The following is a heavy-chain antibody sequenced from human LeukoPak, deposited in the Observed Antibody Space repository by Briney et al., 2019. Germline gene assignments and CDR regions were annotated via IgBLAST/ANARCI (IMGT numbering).Heavy chain of an antibody. V-gene: IGHV3-23*01. J-gene: IGHJ5*02. CDR3: AKDVSPGTTGWFDP. CDR2: TSRSGTST. CDR1: GFTFSDYA. D-gene: IGHD1-7*01. Sequence: PGGSLRLSCATSGFTFSDYAVSLVRQAPGKGLEWVSSTSRSGTSTFYAHSVRGRFTMSRDNSKNTLYLQMNNLRAEDTAIYYCAKDVSPGTTGWFDPCGQGTLVTVSS.